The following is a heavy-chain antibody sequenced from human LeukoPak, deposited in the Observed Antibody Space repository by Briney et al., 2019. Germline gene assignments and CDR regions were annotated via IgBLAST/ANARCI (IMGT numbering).Heavy chain of an antibody. CDR2: ISSSGSTI. Sequence: GGSLRLSCAASGFTFSSYAMSWIRQAPGKGLEWVSYISSSGSTIYYADSVKGRFTISRDNAKNSLYLQMNSLRAEDTAVYYCASSPVRGYGVFDYWGQGTLVTVSS. J-gene: IGHJ4*02. CDR3: ASSPVRGYGVFDY. CDR1: GFTFSSYA. V-gene: IGHV3-11*01. D-gene: IGHD3-22*01.